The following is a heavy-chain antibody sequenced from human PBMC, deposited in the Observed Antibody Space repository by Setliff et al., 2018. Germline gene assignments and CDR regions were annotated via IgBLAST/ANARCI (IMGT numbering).Heavy chain of an antibody. J-gene: IGHJ3*02. CDR3: ARGLTTTDSSGYYWRDDAFDI. V-gene: IGHV4-38-2*02. D-gene: IGHD3-22*01. Sequence: PSETLSLTCTVSGYSISSGYIWGWIRQPPGKGLEWVGNIGHTGSINYNPSLKSRLTISRDTSKNQVSLKLNSVTATDTAVYYCARGLTTTDSSGYYWRDDAFDIWGQGTMVTVSS. CDR1: GYSISSGYI. CDR2: IGHTGSI.